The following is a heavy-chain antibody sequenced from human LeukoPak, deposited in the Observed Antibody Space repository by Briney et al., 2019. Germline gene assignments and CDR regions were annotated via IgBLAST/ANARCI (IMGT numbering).Heavy chain of an antibody. CDR3: ARAVTTTSYDY. CDR1: GGSSSGYY. J-gene: IGHJ4*02. Sequence: SETLSLTCAVYGGSSSGYYWSWIRQPPGKGLEWIGEINHSGSTNSNPSLKSRVTISVDTSKNQFSLKLSSVTAADTAVYCCARAVTTTSYDYWGQGTLVTVSS. D-gene: IGHD2-2*01. CDR2: INHSGST. V-gene: IGHV4-34*01.